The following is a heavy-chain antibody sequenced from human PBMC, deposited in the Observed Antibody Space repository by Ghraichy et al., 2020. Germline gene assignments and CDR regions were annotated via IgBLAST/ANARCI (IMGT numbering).Heavy chain of an antibody. CDR3: ATQTDGYNVDY. CDR2: INSDGSST. Sequence: GGSLRLSCAASGFTFSSYWMHWVRQAPGKGLVWVSRINSDGSSTSYADSVKGRFTISRDNAKNTLYLQMNSLRAEDTAVYYCATQTDGYNVDYWGQGTLVTVSA. D-gene: IGHD5-24*01. V-gene: IGHV3-74*01. J-gene: IGHJ4*02. CDR1: GFTFSSYW.